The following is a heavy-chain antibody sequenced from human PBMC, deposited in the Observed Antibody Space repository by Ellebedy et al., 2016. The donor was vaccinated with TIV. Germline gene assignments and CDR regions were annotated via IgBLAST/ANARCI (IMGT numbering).Heavy chain of an antibody. V-gene: IGHV1-24*01. CDR1: GYTLTEVT. J-gene: IGHJ6*02. CDR3: GTGDWTFLGMDV. Sequence: ASVKVSXKVSGYTLTEVTIHWMRQAPGKGLEWMGGIDPEDGKTIYAQKFQGRVTMTEDTFTDTAYLELSSLRSEDSAVYYCGTGDWTFLGMDVWGPGTTVTVSS. D-gene: IGHD2-21*02. CDR2: IDPEDGKT.